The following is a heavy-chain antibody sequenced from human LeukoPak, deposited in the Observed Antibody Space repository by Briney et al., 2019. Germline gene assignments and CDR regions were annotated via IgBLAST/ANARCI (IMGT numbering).Heavy chain of an antibody. CDR2: ISGSGGST. CDR1: GFTFSSYA. CDR3: ATGGPIAAAGTDDAFDI. Sequence: GGSLRLSCAASGFTFSSYAMSWVRQAPGKGLEWVSAISGSGGSTYYAGSVKGRFTISRDNSKNTLYLQMNSLRAEDTAVYYCATGGPIAAAGTDDAFDIWGQGTMVTVSS. V-gene: IGHV3-23*01. D-gene: IGHD6-13*01. J-gene: IGHJ3*02.